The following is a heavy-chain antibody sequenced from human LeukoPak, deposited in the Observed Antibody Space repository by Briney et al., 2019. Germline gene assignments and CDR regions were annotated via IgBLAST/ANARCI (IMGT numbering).Heavy chain of an antibody. CDR3: AKPSGRHPNYYSDS. CDR2: ISYSGANA. Sequence: GGSLSLACAASGFTLRTYAMSWVGQSAGKGREGVAGISYSGANAFNAAPVTGRFISPRANTRHTPFLQMYSPRAEDTALYCSAKPSGRHPNYYSDSWGQGTPVPV. V-gene: IGHV3-23*01. D-gene: IGHD3-3*01. CDR1: GFTLRTYA. J-gene: IGHJ4*02.